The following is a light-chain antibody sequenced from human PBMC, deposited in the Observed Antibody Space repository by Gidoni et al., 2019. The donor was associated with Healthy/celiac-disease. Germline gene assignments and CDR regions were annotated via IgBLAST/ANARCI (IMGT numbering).Light chain of an antibody. J-gene: IGKJ3*01. V-gene: IGKV4-1*01. CDR3: QQYYSTPPFT. Sequence: DIVMTQSPDSLAVSLGERATINCKSSQSVLYSSNNKNYLAWYKQKPGQHPKLLIYWASTREYGVPDRLSGSGSGTDVTLTISSLQAEDVAVYYCQQYYSTPPFTFGPGTKVDIK. CDR2: WAS. CDR1: QSVLYSSNNKNY.